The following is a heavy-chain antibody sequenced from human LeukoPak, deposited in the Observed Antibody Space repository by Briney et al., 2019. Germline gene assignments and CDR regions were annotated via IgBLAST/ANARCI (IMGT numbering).Heavy chain of an antibody. CDR3: ARDSPNDY. Sequence: GGSLRLSCAASGFTFSSSAMSWVRQAPGKGLEWVSAISNNGGYTYYADSVKGRFTISRDNSKNTLYLQMNSLRAEDTAVYYCARDSPNDYWGQGTLVTVSS. CDR2: ISNNGGYT. J-gene: IGHJ4*02. D-gene: IGHD4/OR15-4a*01. CDR1: GFTFSSSA. V-gene: IGHV3-23*01.